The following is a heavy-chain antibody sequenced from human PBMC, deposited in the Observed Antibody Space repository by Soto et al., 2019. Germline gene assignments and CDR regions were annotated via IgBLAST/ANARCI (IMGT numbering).Heavy chain of an antibody. J-gene: IGHJ2*01. CDR2: ISHTGDT. Sequence: QVQLQESGPGLVKPSETLSLTCRISGDSVSSSVYYWTWIRPRQGQRLEGIAYISHTGDTNYKPSLKSRVTMSVDTSKNQFSLNLKSVTAADTAVYFCARDRVVDIKTPTSWSSIDRWGRGTLFTVSS. V-gene: IGHV4-61*08. D-gene: IGHD5-12*01. CDR3: ARDRVVDIKTPTSWSSIDR. CDR1: GDSVSSSVYY.